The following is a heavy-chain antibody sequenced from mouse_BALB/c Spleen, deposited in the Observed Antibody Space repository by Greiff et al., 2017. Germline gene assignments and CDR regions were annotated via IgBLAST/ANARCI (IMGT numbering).Heavy chain of an antibody. D-gene: IGHD2-1*01. J-gene: IGHJ1*01. V-gene: IGHV2-9*02. CDR3: ARGATMLRYFDV. Sequence: VKLMESGPGLVAPSQSLSITCTVSGFSLTSYGVHWVRQPPGKGLEWLGVIWAGGSTNYNSALMSRLSISKDNSKSQVFLKMNSLQTDDAAMYYCARGATMLRYFDVWGAGTTVTVSS. CDR1: GFSLTSYG. CDR2: IWAGGST.